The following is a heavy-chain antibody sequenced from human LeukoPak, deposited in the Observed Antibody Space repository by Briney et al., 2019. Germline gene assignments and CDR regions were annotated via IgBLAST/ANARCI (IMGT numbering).Heavy chain of an antibody. Sequence: PSETLSLTCTVSGGSISSSSYYWGWIRQPPGKGLEWIGSVYYSGSTYYNPSLKSRVTISVDTSKNQFSLKLSSVTAADTAVYYCARQGVLAGGWWFGGNGLYWGQGTLVTVSS. CDR2: VYYSGST. CDR3: ARQGVLAGGWWFGGNGLY. D-gene: IGHD3-10*01. J-gene: IGHJ4*02. V-gene: IGHV4-39*01. CDR1: GGSISSSSYY.